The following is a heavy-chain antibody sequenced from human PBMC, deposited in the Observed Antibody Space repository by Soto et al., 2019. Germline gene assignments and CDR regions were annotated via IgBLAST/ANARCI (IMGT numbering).Heavy chain of an antibody. Sequence: SVKVSCKASGGTFSSYTISWVRQAPGQGLEWMGRIIPILGITNYAQKLQGRVTMTTDKSTSTAYMELRSLSSDDTAVYYCARVEELSYDAFDIWGQGTMVTVSS. CDR2: IIPILGIT. CDR1: GGTFSSYT. J-gene: IGHJ3*02. D-gene: IGHD3-16*02. V-gene: IGHV1-69*02. CDR3: ARVEELSYDAFDI.